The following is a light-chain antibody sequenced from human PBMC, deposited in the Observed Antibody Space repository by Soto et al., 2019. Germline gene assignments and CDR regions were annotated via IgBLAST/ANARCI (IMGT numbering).Light chain of an antibody. CDR2: EVT. CDR1: SSDVGAYNY. Sequence: HPPSASGSLGQSVTISCTGTSSDVGAYNYVSWYQQHPGKAPKLMIYEVTRRPSGVPDRFSGSKSGNTASLNVSGLQAEDEADYYCCSYADNTDYVFGTGTKVTVL. CDR3: CSYADNTDYV. V-gene: IGLV2-8*01. J-gene: IGLJ1*01.